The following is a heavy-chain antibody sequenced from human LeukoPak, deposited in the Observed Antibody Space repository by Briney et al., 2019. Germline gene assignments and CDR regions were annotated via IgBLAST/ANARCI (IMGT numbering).Heavy chain of an antibody. CDR3: ARNGGDNYGDLEY. D-gene: IGHD4-17*01. V-gene: IGHV3-74*01. J-gene: IGHJ4*02. Sequence: GGSLRLSCAASGFTFSGSAMHWVRQAPGKGLVWVSRIRSDGSSTSYADSVKGRFTISRDNAKNTLYLQMNSLIAEDTAVYYCARNGGDNYGDLEYWGQGTLVTVSS. CDR1: GFTFSGSA. CDR2: IRSDGSST.